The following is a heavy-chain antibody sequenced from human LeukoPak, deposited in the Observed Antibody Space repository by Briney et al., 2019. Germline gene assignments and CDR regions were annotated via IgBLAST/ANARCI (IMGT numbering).Heavy chain of an antibody. CDR1: GFTFNSYA. V-gene: IGHV3-23*01. J-gene: IGHJ4*02. CDR3: AKSHGGTPLLEY. Sequence: GGSLRLSCAASGFTFNSYAMSWVRQAPGKGLEWVSGVTGSGSSTYYADSVKGRFTISRDNSKNTLYLQMNSLRAEDTAVYYCAKSHGGTPLLEYWGQGTLVTVSS. D-gene: IGHD4-23*01. CDR2: VTGSGSST.